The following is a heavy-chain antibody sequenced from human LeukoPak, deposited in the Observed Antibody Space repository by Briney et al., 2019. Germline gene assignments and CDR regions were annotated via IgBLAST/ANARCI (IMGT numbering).Heavy chain of an antibody. CDR1: GFTFSSYA. CDR3: AKDRGYYGSGTSFDY. D-gene: IGHD3-10*01. CDR2: ISGNGDST. V-gene: IGHV3-23*01. J-gene: IGHJ4*02. Sequence: GGSLRLSCAASGFTFSSYAMSWVRQAPGKGLEWVSAISGNGDSTYYGDSVKGRFTISRDNSKNTLYLQMNSLRAEDTAVYYCAKDRGYYGSGTSFDYWGQGTLLTVSS.